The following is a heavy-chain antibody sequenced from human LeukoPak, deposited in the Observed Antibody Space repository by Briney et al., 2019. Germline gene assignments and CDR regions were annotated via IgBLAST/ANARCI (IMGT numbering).Heavy chain of an antibody. CDR3: ARDFDSSGYYSGEGY. J-gene: IGHJ4*02. D-gene: IGHD3-22*01. V-gene: IGHV7-4-1*02. Sequence: ASVKVSCKASGYTFTGYYMHWVRQAPGQGLEWMGWINTNTGNPTYAQGLTGRFVFSLDTSVSTAYLQISGLKAEDTAVYYCARDFDSSGYYSGEGYWGQGTLVTVSS. CDR2: INTNTGNP. CDR1: GYTFTGYY.